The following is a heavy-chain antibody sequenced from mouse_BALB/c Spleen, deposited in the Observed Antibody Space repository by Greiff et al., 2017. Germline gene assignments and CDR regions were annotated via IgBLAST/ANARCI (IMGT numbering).Heavy chain of an antibody. V-gene: IGHV1-87*01. J-gene: IGHJ2*01. CDR1: GYTFTSYW. CDR2: IYPGDGDT. Sequence: VQLQQSGAELARPGASVKLSCKASGYTFTSYWMQWVKQRPGQGLDWIGAIYPGDGDTRYTQKFKGKATLTADKSSSTAYMQLSSLASEDSAVYYCARSPTTATFDYWGQGTTLTVSS. D-gene: IGHD1-2*01. CDR3: ARSPTTATFDY.